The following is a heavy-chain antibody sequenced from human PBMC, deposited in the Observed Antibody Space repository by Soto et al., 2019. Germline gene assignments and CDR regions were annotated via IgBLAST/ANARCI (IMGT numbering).Heavy chain of an antibody. V-gene: IGHV3-30*18. Sequence: SLRLSCAASGFTFSSYCIPWVRQAPGQGLEWVAVISYDGSNKYYSDSVKGRFTILRDNSKNTLYLQMNSLRAEDTAVYYFAKESGIYYCYGRDVWGKGTTVTVSS. CDR1: GFTFSSYC. CDR2: ISYDGSNK. J-gene: IGHJ6*04. CDR3: AKESGIYYCYGRDV.